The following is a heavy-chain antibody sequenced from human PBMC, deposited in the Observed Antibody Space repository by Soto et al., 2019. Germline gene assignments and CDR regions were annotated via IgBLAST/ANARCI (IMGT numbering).Heavy chain of an antibody. CDR3: ARKSSSSSWFDP. Sequence: GASVKVSCKSSGYPFTNFFILWVRQAPGQGLQWMGMINPSGGDKRYAQTFQGRVTMTTDTSTRTAYMELRSLRSDDTAVYYCARKSSSSSWFDPWGQGTLVTVSS. J-gene: IGHJ5*02. V-gene: IGHV1-46*01. CDR2: INPSGGDK. D-gene: IGHD6-6*01. CDR1: GYPFTNFF.